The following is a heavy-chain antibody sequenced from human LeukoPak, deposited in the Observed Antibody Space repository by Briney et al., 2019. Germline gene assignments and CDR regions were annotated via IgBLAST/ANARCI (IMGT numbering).Heavy chain of an antibody. CDR2: INPNSGGT. CDR3: ARGIYDSSDFEYFQH. D-gene: IGHD3-22*01. J-gene: IGHJ1*01. Sequence: ASVKVSCKASGGTFSSYAISWVRQAPGQGLEWMGWINPNSGGTNYAQKFQGRVTMTRDTSISTAYMVLSRLRSDDTAVYYCARGIYDSSDFEYFQHWGQGTLVRLL. CDR1: GGTFSSYA. V-gene: IGHV1-2*02.